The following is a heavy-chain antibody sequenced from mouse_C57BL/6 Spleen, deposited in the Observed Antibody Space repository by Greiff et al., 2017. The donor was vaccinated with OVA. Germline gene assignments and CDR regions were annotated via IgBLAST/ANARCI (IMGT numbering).Heavy chain of an antibody. J-gene: IGHJ4*01. CDR3: ARPYYYGSSSYAMDY. CDR1: GFTFSDYG. CDR2: ISSGSSTI. V-gene: IGHV5-17*01. D-gene: IGHD1-1*01. Sequence: EVHLVESGGGLVKPGGSLKLSCAASGFTFSDYGMHWVRQAPEKGLEWVAYISSGSSTIYYPDTVKGRFTISRDNAKNTLFLQMTSLRSEDTAMYYCARPYYYGSSSYAMDYWGQGTSVTVSS.